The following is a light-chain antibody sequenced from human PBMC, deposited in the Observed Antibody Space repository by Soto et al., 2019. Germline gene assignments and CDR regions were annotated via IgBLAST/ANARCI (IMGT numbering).Light chain of an antibody. J-gene: IGKJ5*01. CDR1: ESISRH. V-gene: IGKV1-39*01. CDR2: AAS. CDR3: QQSYSTLSIS. Sequence: DIQMTQSPSSLSASVGDRVTITCRASESISRHLNWYQQKPGKAPNLLIYAASTLQNGVQSRFSGSGSGTEFTLTISSLQPEDFAPYYCQQSYSTLSISFGQGTRLEIK.